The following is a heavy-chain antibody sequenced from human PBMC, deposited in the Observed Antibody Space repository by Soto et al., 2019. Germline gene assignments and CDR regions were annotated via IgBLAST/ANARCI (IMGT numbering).Heavy chain of an antibody. Sequence: GASVKVSCKASGYIFTSYGINWLRQAPGQGLEWLGWIGLYIHNTNYAQKFQGRVTITTDTSTSTVYMELRSLTSDDTAVYYCARGAFDYGEESDYSTPFGYWGQGPLVTVSS. J-gene: IGHJ4*02. CDR1: GYIFTSYG. V-gene: IGHV1-18*04. CDR3: ARGAFDYGEESDYSTPFGY. D-gene: IGHD4-17*01. CDR2: IGLYIHNT.